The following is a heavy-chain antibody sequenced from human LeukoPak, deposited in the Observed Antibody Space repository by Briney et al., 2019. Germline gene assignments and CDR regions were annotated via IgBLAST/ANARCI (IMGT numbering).Heavy chain of an antibody. J-gene: IGHJ4*02. CDR2: ISSRSSTI. D-gene: IGHD3-9*01. Sequence: PGGSLRLSCEASGFTFNEYYMGWIRQAPGKGLEWVSYISSRSSTIYYADSLKGRFTISRDNGRNSLYLQMNSPRTEDTAVYYCATGWGRSFDWLLFDYWGQGTLVTVSS. CDR3: ATGWGRSFDWLLFDY. CDR1: GFTFNEYY. V-gene: IGHV3-11*01.